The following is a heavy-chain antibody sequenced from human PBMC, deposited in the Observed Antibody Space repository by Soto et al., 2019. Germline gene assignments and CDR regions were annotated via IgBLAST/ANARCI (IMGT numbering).Heavy chain of an antibody. CDR1: GGSISSGDYY. CDR2: IYYSGST. CDR3: ARARGADYGDYESHFDY. Sequence: SETLSLTCTVSGGSISSGDYYWSWIRQPPGKGLEWIGYIYYSGSTYYNPSLKSRVTISVDTSKNQFSLKLSSVTAADTAVYYCARARGADYGDYESHFDYWGQVTLVTVSS. D-gene: IGHD4-17*01. J-gene: IGHJ4*02. V-gene: IGHV4-30-4*01.